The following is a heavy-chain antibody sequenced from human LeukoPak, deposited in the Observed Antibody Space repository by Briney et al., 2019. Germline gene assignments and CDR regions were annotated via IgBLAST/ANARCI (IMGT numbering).Heavy chain of an antibody. CDR1: GYTFTNYG. CDR2: ISAYSGNT. V-gene: IGHV1-18*01. D-gene: IGHD2-2*01. Sequence: ASVKVSCKASGYTFTNYGITWVRQAPGQGLKWMGWISAYSGNTNYVQKFQGRVTMATDTSTSTAYMELRSLRSDDTAVYYCARDIATVVHQDWGQGTLVTVSS. CDR3: ARDIATVVHQD. J-gene: IGHJ4*02.